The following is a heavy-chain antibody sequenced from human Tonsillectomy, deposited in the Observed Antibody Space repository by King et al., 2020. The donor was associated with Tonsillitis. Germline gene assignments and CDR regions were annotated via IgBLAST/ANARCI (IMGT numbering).Heavy chain of an antibody. CDR3: VRPLYLGRWPYALDT. J-gene: IGHJ3*02. CDR2: ISPDGSTI. Sequence: VQLVESGGGLVQPGGSLRLSCAASGFTFSTYWMHWVRQAPGKGLVWVSRISPDGSTINYADSVKGRFTISRDNARNTVYLQMNSLRDEDMGLYFCVRPLYLGRWPYALDTWGQGTLVTVSS. CDR1: GFTFSTYW. D-gene: IGHD6-13*01. V-gene: IGHV3-74*01.